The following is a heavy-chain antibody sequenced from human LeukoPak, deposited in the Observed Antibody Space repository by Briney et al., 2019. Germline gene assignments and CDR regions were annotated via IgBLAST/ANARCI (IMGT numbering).Heavy chain of an antibody. CDR1: DGSISSSSYY. D-gene: IGHD3-10*01. J-gene: IGHJ4*01. Sequence: SETLSLTCTVSDGSISSSSYYWGWLRQPPGKGLGWIGNIYYSGSAYHNPSLKNRVTISVDTSKNQFSLKLSSVTAADTAVCYCARTYMVRGGNTDYWGQGTLVTVSS. V-gene: IGHV4-39*01. CDR2: IYYSGSA. CDR3: ARTYMVRGGNTDY.